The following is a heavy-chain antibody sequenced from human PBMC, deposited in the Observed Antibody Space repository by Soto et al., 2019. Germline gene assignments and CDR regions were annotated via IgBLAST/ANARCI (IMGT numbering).Heavy chain of an antibody. V-gene: IGHV1-69*08. CDR3: VRDWESSVSTWSFGGL. CDR1: GGTYSPYT. J-gene: IGHJ4*02. Sequence: QVQLVQSGAEVKKPGSSVKVSCKSSGGTYSPYTINWVRQAPGQGLEWMGRIIPFLGVTNYRLKFQARVTITADKATNTAYMDRRGLRFEDTAVYYCVRDWESSVSTWSFGGLWCRGTLVTVSS. CDR2: IIPFLGVT. D-gene: IGHD3-16*01.